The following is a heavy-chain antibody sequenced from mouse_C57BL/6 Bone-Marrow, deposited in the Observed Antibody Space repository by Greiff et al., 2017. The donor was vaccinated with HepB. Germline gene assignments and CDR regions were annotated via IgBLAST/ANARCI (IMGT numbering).Heavy chain of an antibody. Sequence: DVKLVDSGGGLVQSGRSLRLSCATSGFTFSDFYMEWVRQAPGKGLEWIAASRNKANDYTTEYSASVKGRFIVSRDTSQSILYLQMNALRAEDTAIYYCARDAGGTEAMDYWGQGTSVTVSS. J-gene: IGHJ4*01. D-gene: IGHD3-3*01. CDR3: ARDAGGTEAMDY. CDR2: SRNKANDYTT. V-gene: IGHV7-1*01. CDR1: GFTFSDFY.